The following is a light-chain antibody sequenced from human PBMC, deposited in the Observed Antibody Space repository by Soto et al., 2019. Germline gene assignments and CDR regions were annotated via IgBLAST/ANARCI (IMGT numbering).Light chain of an antibody. Sequence: ERVLTQSPGTLSMSPGERATLSCRASQSVSSSYSAWYQQKPGPAPRLLIYGASSRATGIPDRFSGSGSGTDFTLTISRLEPEDFAVYYCQQYGSSPFTFGPGTKVDIK. CDR1: QSVSSSY. V-gene: IGKV3-20*01. CDR3: QQYGSSPFT. J-gene: IGKJ3*01. CDR2: GAS.